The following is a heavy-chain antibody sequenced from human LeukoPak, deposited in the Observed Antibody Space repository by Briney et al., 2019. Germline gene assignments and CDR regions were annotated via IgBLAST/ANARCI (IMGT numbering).Heavy chain of an antibody. CDR2: INTNTGRP. Sequence: GASVKVSCKASGYSFSNYAINWVRQVPGQGLEGMGWINTNTGRPSYAQDFTGRLVFSLDTSASTVYLQISGLEPEDTAVYYCARSEGQLRFLEWLFEYFDYWGQGTQVTVSS. J-gene: IGHJ4*02. D-gene: IGHD3-3*01. V-gene: IGHV7-4-1*02. CDR3: ARSEGQLRFLEWLFEYFDY. CDR1: GYSFSNYA.